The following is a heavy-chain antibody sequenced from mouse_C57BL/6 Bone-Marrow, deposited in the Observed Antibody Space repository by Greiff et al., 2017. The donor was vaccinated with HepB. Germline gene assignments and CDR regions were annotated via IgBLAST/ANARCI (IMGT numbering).Heavy chain of an antibody. CDR1: GYTFTDYY. D-gene: IGHD1-1*01. V-gene: IGHV1-19*01. CDR2: INPYNGGT. J-gene: IGHJ3*01. Sequence: VQLQQSGPVLVKPGASVKMSCKASGYTFTDYYMNWVKQSHGKSLEWIGVINPYNGGTSYNQKFKGKATLTVDKSSSTAYMELNSLTSEDSAVYDCASSYYYGTPWFAYWGQGTLVTVSA. CDR3: ASSYYYGTPWFAY.